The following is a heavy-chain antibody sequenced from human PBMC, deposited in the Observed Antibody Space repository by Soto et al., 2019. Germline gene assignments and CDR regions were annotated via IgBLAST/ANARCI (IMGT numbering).Heavy chain of an antibody. CDR3: ARSTVTTPNYFYYAMDV. V-gene: IGHV1-46*01. CDR2: IIPSDGRT. D-gene: IGHD4-17*01. J-gene: IGHJ6*02. Sequence: AASVKVSCKASGYTFTNYYMHWVRQAPGQGLEWMGIIIPSDGRTSYAQKFQGRVIMTRDTPTSTVYMDLSSLRSEDTAVYYCARSTVTTPNYFYYAMDVWGQGTTVTVSS. CDR1: GYTFTNYY.